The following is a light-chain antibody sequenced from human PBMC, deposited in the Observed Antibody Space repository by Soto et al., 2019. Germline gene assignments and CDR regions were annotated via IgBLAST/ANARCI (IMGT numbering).Light chain of an antibody. J-gene: IGKJ1*01. CDR1: QSISNW. Sequence: DIQMTQSPSTLSASVVDRVTITFRASQSISNWLAWYQQKPGKAPKLLIYDASSLETGVPSRFSGSGSGTEFTLTISSLQPDDFASYYCQQYNDYSTWTFGQGTKVDIK. CDR2: DAS. CDR3: QQYNDYSTWT. V-gene: IGKV1-5*01.